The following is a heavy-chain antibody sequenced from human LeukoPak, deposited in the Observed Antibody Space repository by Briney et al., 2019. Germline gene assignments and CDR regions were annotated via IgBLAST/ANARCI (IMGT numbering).Heavy chain of an antibody. CDR3: ARVPSYDILTGWDY. Sequence: ASVKVSCKASGYTFTTYGINWLRQAPGQGLAWMGWISTYNSNTHYAQKLQGRVTMTTDASTSTAYMELRSLRSEDTAVYYRARVPSYDILTGWDYWGQGTLVTVSS. J-gene: IGHJ4*02. V-gene: IGHV1-18*01. D-gene: IGHD3-9*01. CDR1: GYTFTTYG. CDR2: ISTYNSNT.